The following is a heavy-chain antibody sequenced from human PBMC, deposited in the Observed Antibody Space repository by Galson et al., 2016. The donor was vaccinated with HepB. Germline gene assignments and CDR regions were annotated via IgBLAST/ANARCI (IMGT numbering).Heavy chain of an antibody. CDR3: ARGEYQLLYTWFDS. Sequence: ATLSLTCAVSGGTISSGNWWSWVRQTPGNGLEWIGEIYHSGNTNYNPSLKSRGTISIDESKNHFSLKLTSVTAADTAVYYCARGEYQLLYTWFDSWGQGILVTVSS. J-gene: IGHJ5*01. D-gene: IGHD2-2*01. V-gene: IGHV4-4*02. CDR1: GGTISSGNW. CDR2: IYHSGNT.